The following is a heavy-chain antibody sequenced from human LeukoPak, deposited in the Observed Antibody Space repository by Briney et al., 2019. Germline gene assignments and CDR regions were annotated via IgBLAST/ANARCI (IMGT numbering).Heavy chain of an antibody. Sequence: GGSLRLSCAASGFTFSDFYMTWIRQAPGKGLECLSYISPTGSDISYADSVKGRFTISRDNAKNSLYLQMNSLRDDDTAVYYCTRDPRLTDYWGQGTLVTVSS. CDR1: GFTFSDFY. CDR2: ISPTGSDI. CDR3: TRDPRLTDY. V-gene: IGHV3-11*04. J-gene: IGHJ4*02.